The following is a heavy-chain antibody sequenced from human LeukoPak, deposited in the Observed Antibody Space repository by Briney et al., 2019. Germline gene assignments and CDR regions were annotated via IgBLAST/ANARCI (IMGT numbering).Heavy chain of an antibody. CDR3: ASAIVCDFWRGYY. J-gene: IGHJ4*02. Sequence: ASVKVSCKASGYTFTSYDINWVRQATGQGLEWMGWMNPNSGNTGYAQKFQGRVTITRNTSISTAYMELSSLRSEDTAVYYCASAIVCDFWRGYYWGQGTLVTVSS. CDR2: MNPNSGNT. V-gene: IGHV1-8*03. D-gene: IGHD3-3*01. CDR1: GYTFTSYD.